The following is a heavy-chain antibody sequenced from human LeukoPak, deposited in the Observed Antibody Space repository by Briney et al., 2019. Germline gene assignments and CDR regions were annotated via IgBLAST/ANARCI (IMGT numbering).Heavy chain of an antibody. J-gene: IGHJ6*02. CDR3: ARGNSSSWYSDIYYYYYYGMDV. D-gene: IGHD6-13*01. Sequence: PSETLSLTCAVYGGSFSGYYWSWIRQPPGKGLEWIGYIYYSGSTNYNPSLKSRVTISVDTSKNQFSLTLSSVTAADTAVYYCARGNSSSWYSDIYYYYYYGMDVWGQGTTVTVSS. V-gene: IGHV4-59*01. CDR2: IYYSGST. CDR1: GGSFSGYY.